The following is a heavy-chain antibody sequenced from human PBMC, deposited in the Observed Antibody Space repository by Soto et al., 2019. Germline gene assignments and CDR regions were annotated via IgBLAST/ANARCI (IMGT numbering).Heavy chain of an antibody. D-gene: IGHD2-15*01. Sequence: ASVKASCKASGGTFSSYAISWVRQAPGQGLEWMGGIIPIFGTANYAQKFQGRVTITADESTSTAYMELSSLRSEDTAVYYCARGYGVYCSGGSCYGFDYWGQGTLVTVSS. CDR1: GGTFSSYA. V-gene: IGHV1-69*13. J-gene: IGHJ4*02. CDR3: ARGYGVYCSGGSCYGFDY. CDR2: IIPIFGTA.